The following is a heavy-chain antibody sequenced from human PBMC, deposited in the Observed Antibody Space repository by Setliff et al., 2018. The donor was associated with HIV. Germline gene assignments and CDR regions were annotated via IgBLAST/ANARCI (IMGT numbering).Heavy chain of an antibody. J-gene: IGHJ4*02. V-gene: IGHV1-69*06. CDR3: ARGACGSDSCYLMKYYFDH. Sequence: SVKVSCKASGGTFSSYAINWVRQAPGQGLEWMGRIIPIFGTANYAQKFQGRVTITADKSTSTGYMELSSLRSDDTAMYYCARGACGSDSCYLMKYYFDHWGQGTLVTVSS. CDR2: IIPIFGTA. D-gene: IGHD2-15*01. CDR1: GGTFSSYA.